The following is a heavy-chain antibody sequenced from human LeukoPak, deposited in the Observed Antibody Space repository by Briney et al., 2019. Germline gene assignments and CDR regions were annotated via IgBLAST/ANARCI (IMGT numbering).Heavy chain of an antibody. CDR1: DFAFTSSG. Sequence: GGSLTLSCTASDFAFTSSGTSWVRQVPGAGLEWVSFISATGLSTYYADSVKGRFTVSRDNSKNTLYLQMNSLRAADTAVYYCAKLMRHMMEDALDLWGQGTVVTVSS. J-gene: IGHJ3*01. D-gene: IGHD3-16*01. V-gene: IGHV3-23*01. CDR2: ISATGLST. CDR3: AKLMRHMMEDALDL.